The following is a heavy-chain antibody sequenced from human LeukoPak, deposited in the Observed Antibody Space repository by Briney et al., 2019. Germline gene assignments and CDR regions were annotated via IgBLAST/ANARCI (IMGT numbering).Heavy chain of an antibody. J-gene: IGHJ4*02. D-gene: IGHD3-10*01. CDR3: AYGSGSYSHFDY. Sequence: GSVKVSCKASGYTFTDYYMHWVRQAPGQGLEWMGWINPNSGGTNYAQKFQGRVTMTRDTSISTAYMELSRLSSDDTAVYYCAYGSGSYSHFDYWGQGTLVTVSS. CDR2: INPNSGGT. CDR1: GYTFTDYY. V-gene: IGHV1-2*02.